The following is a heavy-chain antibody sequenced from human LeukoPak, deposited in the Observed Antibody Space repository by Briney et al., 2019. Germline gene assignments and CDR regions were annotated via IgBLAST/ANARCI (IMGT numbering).Heavy chain of an antibody. D-gene: IGHD2-15*01. CDR2: FLGGGGST. CDR1: GFTLPSHV. Sequence: GGFLRLSCAASGFTLPSHVMGWGPPGPGKGLGRVSAFLGGGGSTFSADSVKGRFATSRDNSTTTLYLQRNSVRAEATAVYYSVKYPGRIAWGQGTLVTVSS. CDR3: VKYPGRIA. V-gene: IGHV3-23*01. J-gene: IGHJ5*02.